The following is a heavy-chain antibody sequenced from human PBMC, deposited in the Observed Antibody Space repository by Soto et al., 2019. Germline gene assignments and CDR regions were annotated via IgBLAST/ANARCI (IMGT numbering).Heavy chain of an antibody. CDR1: GYAFTTYG. J-gene: IGHJ4*02. CDR3: GRGRYGDY. Sequence: QVHLVQSGAEVKKPGASVKVSCKGSGYAFTTYGITWVRQAPGQGLEWMGWISAHNGNTNYAQKLQGRVTVTRDTSSRKANMELRGVRSDYSAVYYCGRGRYGDYWGQGALVTVSS. D-gene: IGHD1-1*01. CDR2: ISAHNGNT. V-gene: IGHV1-18*01.